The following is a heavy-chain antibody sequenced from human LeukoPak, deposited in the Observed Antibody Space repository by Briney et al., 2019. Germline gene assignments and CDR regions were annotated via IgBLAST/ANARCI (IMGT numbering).Heavy chain of an antibody. J-gene: IGHJ4*02. CDR1: GYSFTSYY. V-gene: IGHV1-46*01. D-gene: IGHD3-9*01. CDR3: ARFLTGWYYFDY. CDR2: INPSGSSA. Sequence: ASVKVSCKASGYSFTSYYMHWVRQAPGQGLEWMGFINPSGSSAAYAQKFQGRLTMTRDMFTSTDYMELTSLTSDDTAVYYCARFLTGWYYFDYWGQGTLVTVSS.